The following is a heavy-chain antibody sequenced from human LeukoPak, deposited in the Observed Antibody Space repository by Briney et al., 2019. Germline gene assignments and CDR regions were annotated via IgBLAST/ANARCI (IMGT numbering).Heavy chain of an antibody. Sequence: GGSLRLSCAASGFTFSSYSMNWVRQAPGKGLEWVSYISSSSSTIYYADSAKGRFTISRDNAKNSLYLQMNSLRAEDTAVYYCVRDLKYSTSSIFDHWGQGTLVTVSS. CDR3: VRDLKYSTSSIFDH. CDR2: ISSSSSTI. CDR1: GFTFSSYS. V-gene: IGHV3-48*04. J-gene: IGHJ4*02. D-gene: IGHD6-6*01.